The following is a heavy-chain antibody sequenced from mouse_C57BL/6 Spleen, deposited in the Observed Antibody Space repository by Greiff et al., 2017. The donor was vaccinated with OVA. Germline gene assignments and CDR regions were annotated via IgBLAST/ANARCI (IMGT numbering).Heavy chain of an antibody. D-gene: IGHD1-1*02. J-gene: IGHJ2*01. CDR1: GYTFTGYW. CDR2: ILPGSGST. Sequence: QVQLKESGAELMKPGASVKLSCKATGYTFTGYWIEWVKQRPGHGLEWIGEILPGSGSTNYNEKVKGKATFTADTSSNTAYMQLCSLTTDDAAISYCGYGPFDYWGQGTTLTVSS. V-gene: IGHV1-9*01. CDR3: GYGPFDY.